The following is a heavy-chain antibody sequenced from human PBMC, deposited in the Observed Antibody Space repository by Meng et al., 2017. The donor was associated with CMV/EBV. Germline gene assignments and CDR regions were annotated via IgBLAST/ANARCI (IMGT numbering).Heavy chain of an antibody. CDR1: GFTFSSYS. Sequence: CAASGFTFSSYSMNWVRQAPGKGLEWVSSISSSSSYIYYAHSVKGRFTISRDNAKNSLYLQMNSLRAEDTAVYYCARDRGSWLREIDYWGQGTLVTVSS. V-gene: IGHV3-21*01. J-gene: IGHJ4*02. CDR3: ARDRGSWLREIDY. CDR2: ISSSSSYI. D-gene: IGHD6-13*01.